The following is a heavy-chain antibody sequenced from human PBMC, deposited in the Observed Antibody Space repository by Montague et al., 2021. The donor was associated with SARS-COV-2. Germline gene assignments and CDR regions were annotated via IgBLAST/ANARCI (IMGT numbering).Heavy chain of an antibody. D-gene: IGHD1-14*01. CDR3: ARETMTADAFDI. Sequence: SETLSLTCTVSGASVSSSDWGWIRQSPGKGLEWIGYFYSVGSTDYNPSLKSRVTISRDTSKNQSSLKVRSVTAADTAMYYCARETMTADAFDIWGQGTMVTVSS. CDR2: FYSVGST. J-gene: IGHJ3*02. CDR1: GASVSSSD. V-gene: IGHV4-59*02.